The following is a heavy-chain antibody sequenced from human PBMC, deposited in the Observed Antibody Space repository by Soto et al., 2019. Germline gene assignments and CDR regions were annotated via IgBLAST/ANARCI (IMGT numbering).Heavy chain of an antibody. Sequence: SETLSLTCAVYGGSFSGYYWSWIRQPPGKGLEWIGEINHSGSTNYNPSLKSRVTISVDTSKNQFSLKLGSVTAADTAVYYCARGNGGDCSSTSCSGCNWFDPWGQGTLVTVSS. D-gene: IGHD2-2*01. CDR1: GGSFSGYY. CDR3: ARGNGGDCSSTSCSGCNWFDP. J-gene: IGHJ5*02. CDR2: INHSGST. V-gene: IGHV4-34*01.